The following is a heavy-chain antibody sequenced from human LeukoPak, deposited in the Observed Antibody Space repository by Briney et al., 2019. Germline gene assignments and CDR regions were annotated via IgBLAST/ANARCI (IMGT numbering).Heavy chain of an antibody. V-gene: IGHV3-21*01. D-gene: IGHD5-18*01. CDR2: ISSSSSYI. Sequence: PGGSLRLSCAASGFTFSSYSMNWVRQAPGKGLEWVSSISSSSSYIYYADSVKGRFTISRDNAKNSLYLQMNSLRAEDTAVYYCARRPERDSYGSNYYYYYYMDVWGKGTTVTVSS. CDR1: GFTFSSYS. J-gene: IGHJ6*03. CDR3: ARRPERDSYGSNYYYYYYMDV.